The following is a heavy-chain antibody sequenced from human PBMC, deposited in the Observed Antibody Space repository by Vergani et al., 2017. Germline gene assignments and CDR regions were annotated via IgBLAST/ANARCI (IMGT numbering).Heavy chain of an antibody. CDR3: ARVDGEDGMDV. V-gene: IGHV4-59*01. CDR1: GGSISSYY. D-gene: IGHD2-2*03. CDR2: IYYSGST. J-gene: IGHJ6*02. Sequence: QVQLQESGPGLVKPSETLSLTCTVSGGSISSYYWSWIRQPPGKELEWSGYIYYSGSTNYNPSLKSRVTISVDTSKNQFSLKLSSVTAADTAVYYCARVDGEDGMDVWGQGTTVTVSS.